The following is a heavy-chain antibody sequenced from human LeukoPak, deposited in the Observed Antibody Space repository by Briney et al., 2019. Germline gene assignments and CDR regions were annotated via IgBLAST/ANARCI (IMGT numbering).Heavy chain of an antibody. V-gene: IGHV3-30*18. D-gene: IGHD1-1*01. J-gene: IGHJ4*01. CDR1: GFIFNNYV. CDR3: AKDRIQLWPRNPPHEIDF. Sequence: PGGSLRLSCAASGFIFNNYVMNWVRQAPGKGLEWVAVISFDGTNTYYADSLKGRFSVSRGNSKNTVYLQLNSLRPEDTAIYFCAKDRIQLWPRNPPHEIDFWGHGTLVAVSS. CDR2: ISFDGTNT.